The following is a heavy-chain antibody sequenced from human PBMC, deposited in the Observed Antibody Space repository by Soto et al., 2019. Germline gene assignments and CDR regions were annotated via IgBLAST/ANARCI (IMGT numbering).Heavy chain of an antibody. V-gene: IGHV3-74*01. CDR3: YSTGSYYYYGMDV. Sequence: GDSLTLSCAASGFTFSSYWMHWVRHAPGKGLVWVSRINSDGSSTSYADSVKGRFTISRDNAKNTLYLQMNSLRAEDTGVYYCYSTGSYYYYGMDVWGQGTTVTVSS. D-gene: IGHD1-26*01. CDR2: INSDGSST. J-gene: IGHJ6*02. CDR1: GFTFSSYW.